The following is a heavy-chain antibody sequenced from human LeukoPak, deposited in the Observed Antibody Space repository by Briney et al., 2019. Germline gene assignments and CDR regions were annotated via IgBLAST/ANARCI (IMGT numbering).Heavy chain of an antibody. D-gene: IGHD3-3*01. Sequence: GGSLRLSCAASGFTVSSNYMSWVRQAPGKGLEWVSVIYSGGSTYYADSVKGRLTISRDNSKNTLYLQMNSLRAEDTAVYYCATGVKYYDFWSGYSGPPIGAFDIWGQGTMVTVSS. CDR1: GFTVSSNY. J-gene: IGHJ3*02. CDR2: IYSGGST. CDR3: ATGVKYYDFWSGYSGPPIGAFDI. V-gene: IGHV3-53*01.